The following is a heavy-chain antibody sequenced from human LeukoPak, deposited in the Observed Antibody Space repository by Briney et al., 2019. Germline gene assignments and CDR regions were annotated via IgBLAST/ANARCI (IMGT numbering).Heavy chain of an antibody. CDR3: ARDLGVMHV. CDR1: GGSISSYY. J-gene: IGHJ6*04. Sequence: PSETLSLTCTVSGGSISSYYWSWIRQPPGKGLEWIGYIYYSGSTNYNPSLKSRVTISVDTSKNQFSLKLSSVTAADTAVYYCARDLGVMHVWGKGTTVTVSS. CDR2: IYYSGST. D-gene: IGHD2-8*01. V-gene: IGHV4-59*01.